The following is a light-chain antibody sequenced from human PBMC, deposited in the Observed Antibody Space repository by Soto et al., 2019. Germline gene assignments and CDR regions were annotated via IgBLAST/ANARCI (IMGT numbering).Light chain of an antibody. CDR3: QQYDSYSWT. CDR2: DAS. CDR1: QSISTW. J-gene: IGKJ1*01. V-gene: IGKV1-5*01. Sequence: DTPVTPYPLSLSSTVREKVTIPWRASQSISTWLAWYQQKPGKAPDLLIFDASSLKSGVPSRFSGSGSGTEFTLTISSLQPEDFATYYCQQYDSYSWTFGQGTKV.